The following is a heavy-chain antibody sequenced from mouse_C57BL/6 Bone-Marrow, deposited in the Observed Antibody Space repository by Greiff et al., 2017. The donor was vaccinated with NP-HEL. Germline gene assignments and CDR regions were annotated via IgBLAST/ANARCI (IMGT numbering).Heavy chain of an antibody. Sequence: QVQLQQPGAELVKPGASVKVSCKASGYTFTSYWMHWVHQRPGQGLEWIGRIHPSASDTNSNQKFKGKATLTVAKSSSPAYMQLSIPASEDSAVYYCAGAGAYWGQGTLVTVSA. V-gene: IGHV1-74*01. CDR1: GYTFTSYW. J-gene: IGHJ3*01. CDR3: AGAGAY. CDR2: IHPSASDT.